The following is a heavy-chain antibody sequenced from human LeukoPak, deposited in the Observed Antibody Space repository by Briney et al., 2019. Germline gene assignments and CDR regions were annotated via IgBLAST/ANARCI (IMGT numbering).Heavy chain of an antibody. CDR3: ARGPPGGYSTNWFDP. Sequence: GGSLRLSCAASGFTFSTYHMNWVRQAPGKGLEWVSSISGSSYIYYADSVKGRFTISRDNAKNSLYLQMNSLRAEDTAVYYCARGPPGGYSTNWFDPWGQGTLVTVSS. CDR1: GFTFSTYH. D-gene: IGHD3-3*01. CDR2: ISGSSYI. J-gene: IGHJ5*02. V-gene: IGHV3-21*01.